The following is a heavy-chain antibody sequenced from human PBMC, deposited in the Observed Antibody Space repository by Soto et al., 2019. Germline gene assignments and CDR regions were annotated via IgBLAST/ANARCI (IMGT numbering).Heavy chain of an antibody. CDR3: ASTSIAAAGKDYNWFDP. V-gene: IGHV5-51*01. Sequence: GESLKISCKGSVYSFTSYWIGWVRQMPGKGLEWMGIIYPGDSDTRYSPSFQGQVTISADKSISTAYLQWSSLKASDTAMYYCASTSIAAAGKDYNWFDPWGQGTLVTVSS. D-gene: IGHD6-13*01. CDR2: IYPGDSDT. J-gene: IGHJ5*02. CDR1: VYSFTSYW.